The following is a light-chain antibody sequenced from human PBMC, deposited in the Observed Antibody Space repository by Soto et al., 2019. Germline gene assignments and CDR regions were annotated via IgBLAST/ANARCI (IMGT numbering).Light chain of an antibody. J-gene: IGKJ4*01. CDR3: QQVNVYPST. V-gene: IGKV1-9*01. Sequence: DIQLTQSPSFLSASVGDRVTITCRASQGISSYLAWYQQKPGKAPKLLIYDASTLHSGVPSRFSGGGSGTDFTLTISSLQPEDFATYYCQQVNVYPSTFGGGANVDIK. CDR2: DAS. CDR1: QGISSY.